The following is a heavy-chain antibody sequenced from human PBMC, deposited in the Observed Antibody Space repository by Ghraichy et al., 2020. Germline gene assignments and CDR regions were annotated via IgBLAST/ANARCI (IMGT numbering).Heavy chain of an antibody. CDR1: GGSISSYY. CDR2: IYYSGST. J-gene: IGHJ4*02. V-gene: IGHV4-59*01. CDR3: ARDIPFDY. Sequence: SQTLSLTCTVSGGSISSYYWSWIRQPPGKGLEWIGYIYYSGSTNYNPSLKSRVTISVDTSKNQFSLKLSSVTAADTAVYYCARDIPFDYWGQGTLVTVSS.